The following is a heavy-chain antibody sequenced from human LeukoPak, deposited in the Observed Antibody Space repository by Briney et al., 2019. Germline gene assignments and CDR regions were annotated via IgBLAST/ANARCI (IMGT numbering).Heavy chain of an antibody. Sequence: SGPTLVNPTQTLTLTCAVYGFSPTSSGVGVGWIRQPPGRALECLALIYWNDDKLYSPSLKNRLTITKDTSKNQVVLTMTNRDPVDTATYYCAHSYNSGLIPFDYWGQGTLGTVSS. CDR1: GFSPTSSGVG. D-gene: IGHD6-19*01. CDR3: AHSYNSGLIPFDY. CDR2: IYWNDDK. J-gene: IGHJ4*02. V-gene: IGHV2-5*01.